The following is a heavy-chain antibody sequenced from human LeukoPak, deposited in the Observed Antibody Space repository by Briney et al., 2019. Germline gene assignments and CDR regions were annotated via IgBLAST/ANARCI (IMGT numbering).Heavy chain of an antibody. CDR1: GGSISSYY. Sequence: SKTLSLTCTVSGGSISSYYWSWIRQPPGKGLEWIGYIYYSGSTNYNPSLKSRVTISVDTSKNQFSLKLSSVTAADTAVYYCARVDAGGSHYWGQGTLVTVSS. CDR3: ARVDAGGSHY. D-gene: IGHD3-10*01. J-gene: IGHJ4*02. V-gene: IGHV4-59*01. CDR2: IYYSGST.